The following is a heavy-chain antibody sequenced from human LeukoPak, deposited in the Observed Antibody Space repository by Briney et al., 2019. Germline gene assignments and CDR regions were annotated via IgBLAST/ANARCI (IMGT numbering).Heavy chain of an antibody. CDR1: GDSVSSNSVT. D-gene: IGHD2-2*01. CDR3: ARRLTQYDCFDP. V-gene: IGHV6-1*01. J-gene: IGHJ5*02. CDR2: TYYRSTWYN. Sequence: SQTLSLTCAISGDSVSSNSVTWNWIRQSPSRGLEWLGRTYYRSTWYNDYAVSVRGRVTVNPDTSKNQFSLHLNSVTPEDTAVYYCARRLTQYDCFDPWGQGILVTVSS.